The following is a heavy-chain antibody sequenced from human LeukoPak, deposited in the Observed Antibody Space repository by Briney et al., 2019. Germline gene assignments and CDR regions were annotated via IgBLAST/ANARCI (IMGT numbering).Heavy chain of an antibody. J-gene: IGHJ6*02. CDR2: IYYSGST. CDR1: GGSISSYY. CDR3: ARVREADDYGPYYYYYGMDV. D-gene: IGHD4-17*01. V-gene: IGHV4-59*01. Sequence: SETLSLTCTVSGGSISSYYWSWSRQPPGKGLEWIGYIYYSGSTNYNPSLKSRVTISVDTSKNQFSLKLSSVTAADTAVYYCARVREADDYGPYYYYYGMDVWGQGTTVTVSS.